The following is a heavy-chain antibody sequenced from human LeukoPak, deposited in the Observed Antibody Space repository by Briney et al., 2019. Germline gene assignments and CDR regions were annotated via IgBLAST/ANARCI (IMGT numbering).Heavy chain of an antibody. CDR1: GYTFTDYY. CDR2: VDPEDGET. J-gene: IGHJ6*03. D-gene: IGHD2-2*02. CDR3: ATDYCSSTSCYRRRYYYCYYMDV. V-gene: IGHV1-69-2*01. Sequence: ASVKISCKVSGYTFTDYYMHWVQQAPGKGLEWMGLVDPEDGETIYAEKFQGRVTIPADTSTDTAYMELSSLRSEDTAVYYCATDYCSSTSCYRRRYYYCYYMDVWGKGTTVTVSS.